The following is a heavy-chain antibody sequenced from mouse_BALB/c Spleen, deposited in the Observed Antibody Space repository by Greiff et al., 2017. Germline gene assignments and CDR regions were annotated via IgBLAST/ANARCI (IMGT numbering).Heavy chain of an antibody. J-gene: IGHJ3*01. V-gene: IGHV2-9*02. CDR3: ARPTAPAY. D-gene: IGHD1-2*01. Sequence: QVQLQQSGPGLVAPSQCLSITCTVSGFSLTSYGVHWVRQPPGKGLEWLGVIWAGGSTNYNSALMSRLSISKDNSKSQVFLKMNSLQTDDTAMYYCARPTAPAYWGQGTLVTVSA. CDR2: IWAGGST. CDR1: GFSLTSYG.